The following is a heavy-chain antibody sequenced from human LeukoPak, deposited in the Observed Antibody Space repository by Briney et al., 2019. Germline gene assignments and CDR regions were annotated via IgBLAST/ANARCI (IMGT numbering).Heavy chain of an antibody. CDR1: GFTFSSYA. Sequence: GRSLRLSCAASGFTFSSYAMHWVRQAPGKGLEWVAVISYDGSNKYYADSVKGRFTISRDNSKNTLYLQMNSLRAGDTAVYYCARDTYYYGSGSYYFTYWGQGTLVTVSS. V-gene: IGHV3-30*04. CDR3: ARDTYYYGSGSYYFTY. CDR2: ISYDGSNK. D-gene: IGHD3-10*01. J-gene: IGHJ4*02.